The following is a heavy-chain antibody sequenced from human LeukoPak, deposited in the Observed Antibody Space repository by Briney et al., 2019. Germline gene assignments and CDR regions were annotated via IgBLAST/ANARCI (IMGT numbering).Heavy chain of an antibody. J-gene: IGHJ4*02. CDR3: AGASSTSLYFDY. CDR2: IYYSGST. D-gene: IGHD2-2*01. V-gene: IGHV4-30-4*08. Sequence: SETLSLTCTVSGGSISSGDYYWSWIRQPPGKGLEWIGYIYYSGSTYYNPSLKSRVTISVDTSKNQFSLKLSSVTAADTAVYYCAGASSTSLYFDYWGQGTLVTVSS. CDR1: GGSISSGDYY.